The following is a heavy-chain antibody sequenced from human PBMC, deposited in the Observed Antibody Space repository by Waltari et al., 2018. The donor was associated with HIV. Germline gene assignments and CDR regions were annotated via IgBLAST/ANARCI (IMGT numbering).Heavy chain of an antibody. CDR1: GFTCHRSR. J-gene: IGHJ6*02. V-gene: IGHV3-33*01. D-gene: IGHD6-13*01. Sequence: QVEVVQSGGGVVQPGRSMRLSFAVAGFTCHRSRIHGLCQAPGKGLGWVALILYDGSNKYYADSVKGRFAISRDNSKNTVYLQMNSLRAEDTAVYYCARDRSSSWYGKDYYYFGMDVWGQGTTVTVAS. CDR3: ARDRSSSWYGKDYYYFGMDV. CDR2: ILYDGSNK.